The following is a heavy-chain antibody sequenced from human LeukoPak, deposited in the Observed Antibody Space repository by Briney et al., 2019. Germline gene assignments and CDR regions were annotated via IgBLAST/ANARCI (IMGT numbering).Heavy chain of an antibody. J-gene: IGHJ4*02. V-gene: IGHV4-39*07. CDR2: ADYSGGT. CDR3: AGERGEEYSSGWYKTNFFYN. CDR1: GDSFTSVTDY. Sequence: PSETLSLTCTVSGDSFTSVTDYWAWVRQPPGTGLEWIATADYSGGTYYNPSLESRVAISADMSKNQISLQLTSVTGADTAVYYCAGERGEEYSSGWYKTNFFYNWGQGIRVTVSS. D-gene: IGHD6-19*01.